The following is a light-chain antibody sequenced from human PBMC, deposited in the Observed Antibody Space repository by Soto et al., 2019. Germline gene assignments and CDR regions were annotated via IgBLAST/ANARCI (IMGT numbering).Light chain of an antibody. CDR2: AAS. CDR1: QGIRSD. CDR3: LQDYTYPRT. V-gene: IGKV1-6*01. Sequence: AIQMTQSPSSLSASVGDRVTITCRASQGIRSDLGWYQQKPGKAPHLLIYAASTLQSGVPSRFSGSGSGTDFTLTISSLQPEDFATYYCLQDYTYPRTFGQGTKVEIK. J-gene: IGKJ1*01.